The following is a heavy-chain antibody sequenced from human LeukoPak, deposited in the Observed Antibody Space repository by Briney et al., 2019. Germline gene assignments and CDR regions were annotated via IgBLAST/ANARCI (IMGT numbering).Heavy chain of an antibody. CDR3: APRAVYSSPPTLFDY. CDR2: IIPILGIA. Sequence: SVKVSCKASGGTFSSYTISWVRQAPGQGLEWMGRIIPILGIANYAQKFQGRVTITADKSTSTAYMELSSLRSEDTAVYYCAPRAVYSSPPTLFDYWGQGTLVTVSS. V-gene: IGHV1-69*02. D-gene: IGHD6-13*01. J-gene: IGHJ4*02. CDR1: GGTFSSYT.